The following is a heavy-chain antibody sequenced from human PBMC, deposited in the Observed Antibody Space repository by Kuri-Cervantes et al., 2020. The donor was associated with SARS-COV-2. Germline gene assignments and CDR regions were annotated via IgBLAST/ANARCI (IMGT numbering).Heavy chain of an antibody. CDR3: ARDSYSWGWYYFDL. J-gene: IGHJ5*02. CDR2: IYTGDTST. V-gene: IGHV3-23*03. Sequence: GESLKISCGASGFSFSSYSIGWVRQTPGKGLEWVAIIYTGDTSTNYTDSFQGQFTISSDNSNNTLYLQMNSLRAADTAVYYCARDSYSWGWYYFDLWGRGTLVTVSS. D-gene: IGHD6-19*01. CDR1: GFSFSSYS.